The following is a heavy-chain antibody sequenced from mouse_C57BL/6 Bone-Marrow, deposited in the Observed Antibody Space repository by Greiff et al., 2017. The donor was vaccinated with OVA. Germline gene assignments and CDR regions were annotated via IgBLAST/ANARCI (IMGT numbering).Heavy chain of an antibody. D-gene: IGHD2-1*01. Sequence: QVHVKQSGAELVRPGASVTLSCKASGYTFTDYEMHWVKQTPVHGLEWIGAIDPETGGTAYNQKFKGKAILTADKSSSTAYMELRSLTSEDSAVYYCTNGNSLYAMDYWGQGTSVTVSS. CDR3: TNGNSLYAMDY. CDR2: IDPETGGT. V-gene: IGHV1-15*01. J-gene: IGHJ4*01. CDR1: GYTFTDYE.